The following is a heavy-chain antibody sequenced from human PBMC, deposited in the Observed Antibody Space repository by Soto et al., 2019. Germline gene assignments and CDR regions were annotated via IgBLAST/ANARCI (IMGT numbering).Heavy chain of an antibody. CDR3: ARRASAGRGWDV. CDR1: GFTFSSYW. Sequence: EVQLVESGGGLVQPGGSLRLSCAASGFTFSSYWMSWVRQAPVTGLEWVGNIKQDGSEKNYVDFVEGRFTISRDNAENSLYLQMNSLRAEDTAVYYCARRASAGRGWDVWGQGTTVVVSS. CDR2: IKQDGSEK. J-gene: IGHJ6*02. D-gene: IGHD6-13*01. V-gene: IGHV3-7*01.